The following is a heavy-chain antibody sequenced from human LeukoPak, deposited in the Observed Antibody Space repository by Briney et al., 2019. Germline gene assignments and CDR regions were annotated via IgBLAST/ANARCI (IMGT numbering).Heavy chain of an antibody. D-gene: IGHD3-10*01. Sequence: SETLSLTCAVYGGSFSGYYWSWIRQPPGKGLEWIGEINHSGSTNYNPSLKSRVTISGDTSKNQFSLKLSSVTAADTAVYYCARGRSYYGSGSYYNTKSLDYWGQGTLVTVSS. CDR2: INHSGST. CDR3: ARGRSYYGSGSYYNTKSLDY. J-gene: IGHJ4*02. V-gene: IGHV4-34*01. CDR1: GGSFSGYY.